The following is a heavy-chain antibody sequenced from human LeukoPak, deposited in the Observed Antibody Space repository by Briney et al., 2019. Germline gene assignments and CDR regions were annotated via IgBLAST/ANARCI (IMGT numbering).Heavy chain of an antibody. D-gene: IGHD6-6*01. CDR1: GFTFSSYG. Sequence: PGGSLRLSCAASGFTFSSYGMHWVRQAPGKGLEWVAVIWYDGSNKYYADSVKGRFTISRDNSKNTLYLQMNSLRAEDTAVYYCAREQLVGWYYGMDVWGQGTTVTVSS. V-gene: IGHV3-33*01. CDR2: IWYDGSNK. CDR3: AREQLVGWYYGMDV. J-gene: IGHJ6*02.